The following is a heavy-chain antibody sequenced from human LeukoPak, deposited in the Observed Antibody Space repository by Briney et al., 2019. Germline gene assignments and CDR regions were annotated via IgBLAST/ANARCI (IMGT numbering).Heavy chain of an antibody. J-gene: IGHJ4*02. CDR3: ARGVIYGWGSYTPL. CDR2: ITSTSSTI. CDR1: GFSFSSYS. Sequence: GGSLRLSCAASGFSFSSYSMNWVRQAPGKGLEWVSYITSTSSTIYYVGSVKGRFTISRDNAKNSLYLQMNGLRAEDTAVYYCARGVIYGWGSYTPLWGQGTLVTVAA. D-gene: IGHD3-10*01. V-gene: IGHV3-48*01.